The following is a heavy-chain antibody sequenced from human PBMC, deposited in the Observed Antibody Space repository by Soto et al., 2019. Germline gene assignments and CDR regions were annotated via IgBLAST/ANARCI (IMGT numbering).Heavy chain of an antibody. V-gene: IGHV3-7*05. Sequence: EVQLVESGGGLVQPGGSLRLSCAASGFTFSSYWMSWVRQAPGKGLEWVANIKQDGSEKYYVDSVKGRFTISRDNAKNSLYLQMNSLRAEDTAVYYCAKDWSIATAGTLSEYYFDYWGHGTLVTVSS. CDR1: GFTFSSYW. D-gene: IGHD6-13*01. CDR2: IKQDGSEK. J-gene: IGHJ4*01. CDR3: AKDWSIATAGTLSEYYFDY.